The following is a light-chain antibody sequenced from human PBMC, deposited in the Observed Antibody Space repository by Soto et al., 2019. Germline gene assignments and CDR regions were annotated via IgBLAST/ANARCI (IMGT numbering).Light chain of an antibody. CDR2: VAS. J-gene: IGKJ1*01. Sequence: EIVLTQSPGTLSLSPGERATLSCRASQSVSSSYLAWYQQKPGQAPRLLIYVASSRATGIPDRFSGSGSGTDFTLTISRLEPEDFAVYSCQQYCSSPRTFGQGTKVEIK. V-gene: IGKV3-20*01. CDR1: QSVSSSY. CDR3: QQYCSSPRT.